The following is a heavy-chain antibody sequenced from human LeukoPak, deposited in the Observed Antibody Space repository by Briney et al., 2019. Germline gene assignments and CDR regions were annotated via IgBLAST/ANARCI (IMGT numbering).Heavy chain of an antibody. Sequence: GGSLRLSCAASGFTFSSYAMSWVRQAPGKGLEWVSAISGSGGSTYYADSVKGRFTISRDNSKSTLYLQMNSLRAEDTAVYYCANPEAEDSGSLRDYWGQGTLVTVSS. J-gene: IGHJ4*02. V-gene: IGHV3-23*01. CDR2: ISGSGGST. CDR3: ANPEAEDSGSLRDY. CDR1: GFTFSSYA. D-gene: IGHD1-26*01.